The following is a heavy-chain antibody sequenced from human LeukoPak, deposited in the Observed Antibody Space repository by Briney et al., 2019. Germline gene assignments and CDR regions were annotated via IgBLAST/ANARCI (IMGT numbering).Heavy chain of an antibody. J-gene: IGHJ4*02. D-gene: IGHD6-13*01. V-gene: IGHV4-59*08. CDR3: ARSNFSSSWDL. CDR2: MYYSGSS. CDR1: GGSITNHY. Sequence: SETLSLTCTVSGGSITNHYWSWIRQPLGKGLEWIGYMYYSGSSYYTPSVKRRATISVDTSTNQFSLKLNSMAAADTAIYYCARSNFSSSWDLWGQGTLVTVSS.